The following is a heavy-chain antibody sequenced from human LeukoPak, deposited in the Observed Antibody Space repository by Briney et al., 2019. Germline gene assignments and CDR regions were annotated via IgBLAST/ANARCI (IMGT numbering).Heavy chain of an antibody. CDR1: GASISDDS. CDR3: ARLGNCADDCYAADY. CDR2: ISYTGNT. D-gene: IGHD2-21*02. Sequence: PSETLSLTCSVSGASISDDSWTWIRQPPGKGLEWIGFISYTGNTNYYNPSLKSRVTMSIDTSMNQFSLKLSSVTAADTAVYYCARLGNCADDCYAADYWGQGTLVTVS. V-gene: IGHV4-59*08. J-gene: IGHJ4*02.